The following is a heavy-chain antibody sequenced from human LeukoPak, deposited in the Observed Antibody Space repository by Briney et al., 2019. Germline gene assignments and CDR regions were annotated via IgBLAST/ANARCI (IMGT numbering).Heavy chain of an antibody. V-gene: IGHV1-69*05. Sequence: SVKVSCKASGGTFSSYAISGVRQAPGQGLEWMGRIIPIFGTANYAQKFQGRVTITTDESTSTAYMELSSLRSEDTAVYYCASEPTYNYYYYYYMDVWGKGTTVTVSS. J-gene: IGHJ6*03. CDR2: IIPIFGTA. CDR3: ASEPTYNYYYYYYMDV. CDR1: GGTFSSYA. D-gene: IGHD4-11*01.